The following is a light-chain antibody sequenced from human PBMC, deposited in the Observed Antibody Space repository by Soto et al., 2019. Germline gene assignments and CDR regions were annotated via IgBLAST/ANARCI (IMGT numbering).Light chain of an antibody. J-gene: IGKJ4*01. CDR3: HQLKSYPLT. V-gene: IGKV1-9*01. CDR1: QGINSY. CDR2: AAS. Sequence: DIQLTQSPSFLSASVGDRVTITCRASQGINSYVAWYQQKSGKATKLLIYAASTLQSGVPSRFSGSGSGTEFTLTISSLQPEDFAIYHCHQLKSYPLTFGGGTKVEIK.